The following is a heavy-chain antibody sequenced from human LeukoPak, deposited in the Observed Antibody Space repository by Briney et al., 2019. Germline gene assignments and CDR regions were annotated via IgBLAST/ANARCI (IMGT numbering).Heavy chain of an antibody. J-gene: IGHJ6*03. CDR2: INHSGST. CDR1: GGSFSGYY. V-gene: IGHV4-34*01. D-gene: IGHD6-13*01. Sequence: SETLSLTCAVYGGSFSGYYWSWIRQPPGKGLEWIGEINHSGSTNYNPSLKSRVTISVDTPKNQFSLKLSSVTAADTAVYYCARIINGSWYYYYYYMDVWGKGTTVTVSS. CDR3: ARIINGSWYYYYYYMDV.